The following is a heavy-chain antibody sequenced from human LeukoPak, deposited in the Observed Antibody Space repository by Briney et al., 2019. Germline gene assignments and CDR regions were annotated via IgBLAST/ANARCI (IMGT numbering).Heavy chain of an antibody. D-gene: IGHD3-22*01. J-gene: IGHJ4*02. Sequence: GGSLRLSCAASGFTFHDYAMHWVRQAPGKGLEWVSGIRWNSGGIAYADSVKGRFTISRDNAKNSLYLRMNSLRAEDTALYYCANGDDSSGYYYSWTYWGQGTLVTVSS. CDR1: GFTFHDYA. CDR3: ANGDDSSGYYYSWTY. CDR2: IRWNSGGI. V-gene: IGHV3-9*01.